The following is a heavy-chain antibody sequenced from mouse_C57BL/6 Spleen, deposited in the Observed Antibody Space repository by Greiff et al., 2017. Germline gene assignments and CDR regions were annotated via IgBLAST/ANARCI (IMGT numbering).Heavy chain of an antibody. D-gene: IGHD2-3*01. CDR3: AREGIWLLNGFDD. Sequence: EVQGVESVAELVRPGASVKLSCTASGFNIKNTYMHWVKQRPEQGLEWIGRIDPANGNTKYAPKFQGKATITADTSSNTAYLQLSSRTSEDTAIYYCAREGIWLLNGFDDWGQGTTLTVSS. J-gene: IGHJ2*01. CDR1: GFNIKNTY. V-gene: IGHV14-3*01. CDR2: IDPANGNT.